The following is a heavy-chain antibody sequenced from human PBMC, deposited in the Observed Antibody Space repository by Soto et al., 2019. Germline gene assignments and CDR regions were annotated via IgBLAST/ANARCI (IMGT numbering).Heavy chain of an antibody. CDR3: ARAVAVAADFDY. CDR1: GYTCTGYA. J-gene: IGHJ4*02. V-gene: IGHV1-3*01. Sequence: ASLKVSCNASGYTCTGYAMHWVRQAPGQRLEWMGWINAGNGNTKYSQKFQGRVTITRDTSASTAYMELSSLRSEDTAVYYCARAVAVAADFDYWGQGTLVSVSS. D-gene: IGHD6-19*01. CDR2: INAGNGNT.